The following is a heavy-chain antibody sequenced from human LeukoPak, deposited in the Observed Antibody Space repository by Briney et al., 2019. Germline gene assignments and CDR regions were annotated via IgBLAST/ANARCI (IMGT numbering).Heavy chain of an antibody. CDR2: IYHSGST. Sequence: SETPSLTCTVSGGSISSGGYYWSWIRQPPGKGLEWIGYIYHSGSTYYNPSLKSRVTISVDRSKNQFSLKLSSVTAADTAVYYCASWSTTGFNYFDYWGQGTLVTVSS. D-gene: IGHD1-1*01. CDR1: GGSISSGGYY. CDR3: ASWSTTGFNYFDY. V-gene: IGHV4-30-2*01. J-gene: IGHJ4*02.